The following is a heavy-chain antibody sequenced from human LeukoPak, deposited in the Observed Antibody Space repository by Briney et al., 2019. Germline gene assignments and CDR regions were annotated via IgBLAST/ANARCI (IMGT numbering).Heavy chain of an antibody. CDR3: AKVKIFGVVTDTIFDY. Sequence: PGGSLRLSCAASGFIFGDYNMNWVRQAPGKGLEWVSYISSGGSTIYYADTVKGRFTISRDNARNSLYLQMNGLTDEDTAVYYCAKVKIFGVVTDTIFDYWGQGTLVTVSS. CDR1: GFIFGDYN. V-gene: IGHV3-48*02. CDR2: ISSGGSTI. D-gene: IGHD3-3*01. J-gene: IGHJ4*02.